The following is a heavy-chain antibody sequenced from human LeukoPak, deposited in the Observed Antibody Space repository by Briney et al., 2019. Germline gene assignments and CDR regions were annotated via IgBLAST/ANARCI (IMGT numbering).Heavy chain of an antibody. CDR1: GFTFSSYA. CDR2: ISSSGSTI. D-gene: IGHD7-27*01. J-gene: IGHJ6*02. CDR3: ARDEGGPPGDRYYYGMGV. V-gene: IGHV3-48*01. Sequence: PGGSLRLSCAASGFTFSSYAMSWVRQAPGKGLEWVSYISSSGSTIYYADSVKGRFTISRDNAKNSLYLQMKSPRAEDTAVYYCARDEGGPPGDRYYYGMGVWGQGTTVTVSS.